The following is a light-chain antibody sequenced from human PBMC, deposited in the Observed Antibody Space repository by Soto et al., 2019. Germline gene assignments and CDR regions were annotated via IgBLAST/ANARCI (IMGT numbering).Light chain of an antibody. J-gene: IGLJ1*01. CDR2: DVS. V-gene: IGLV2-14*03. CDR3: SSYTSSFKLAV. Sequence: QSALTQPASVSGSPGQSITIFCTGTSSDFGGYNYVSWYQQHPGSAPKLMIYDVSSRPSGVSNRFSGSKSDNTASLTISGLQAEDEADYHCSSYTSSFKLAVFGSGTKVTVL. CDR1: SSDFGGYNY.